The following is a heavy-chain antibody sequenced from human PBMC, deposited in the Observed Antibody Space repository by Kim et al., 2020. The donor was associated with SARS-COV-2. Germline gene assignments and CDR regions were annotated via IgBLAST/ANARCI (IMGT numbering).Heavy chain of an antibody. D-gene: IGHD2-2*01. J-gene: IGHJ4*01. Sequence: SETLSLTCTVPGGSISSSSYYWGWIRQPPGKGLEWIGSIYYSGSTYYNPSLKSRVTISVDTSKNQFSLKLSSVTAADTAMYYCARDGGPMLLPPFDYWG. CDR2: IYYSGST. CDR3: ARDGGPMLLPPFDY. CDR1: GGSISSSSYY. V-gene: IGHV4-39*07.